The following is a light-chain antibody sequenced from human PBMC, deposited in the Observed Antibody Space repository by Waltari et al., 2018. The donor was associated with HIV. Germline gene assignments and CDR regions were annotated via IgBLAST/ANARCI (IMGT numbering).Light chain of an antibody. Sequence: EVVMTQSQATLSVSLGERATLSCRVSQTVNSNLAWYQQRPGQAPRLLICGVSTRAGGIPARFSVSGSETEFTLTISSLQSEDFAVYFCQQYNNWPRTFDQGTKVEIK. CDR3: QQYNNWPRT. CDR2: GVS. V-gene: IGKV3-15*01. CDR1: QTVNSN. J-gene: IGKJ1*01.